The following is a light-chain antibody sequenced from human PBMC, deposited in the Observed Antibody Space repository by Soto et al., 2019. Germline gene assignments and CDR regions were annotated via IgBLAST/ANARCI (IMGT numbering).Light chain of an antibody. CDR1: QSISRY. CDR3: QQYGSSPPT. J-gene: IGKJ1*01. V-gene: IGKV3-20*01. Sequence: IVLTQSPGTLSLSPGERTTLCCRASQSISRYLAWYQQKPGQGPRLLIYGASSRATGTPDRFSGSGSGTDFTLTINRLEPEDFALYYCQQYGSSPPTFGQGTKVDI. CDR2: GAS.